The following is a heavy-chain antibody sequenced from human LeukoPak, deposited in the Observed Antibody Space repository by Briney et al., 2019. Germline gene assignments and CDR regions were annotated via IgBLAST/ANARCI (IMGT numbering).Heavy chain of an antibody. Sequence: ASVKVSCKASGYTFTSYGISWVRQAPGQGLEWMGWISAYNGNTNYAQKFQGRVTMTRNTSIRTAYMELSRLRSDDTAVYYCERVMVRFWSGYYSFDPWGQGTLVTVSS. V-gene: IGHV1-18*01. D-gene: IGHD3-3*01. CDR1: GYTFTSYG. J-gene: IGHJ5*02. CDR2: ISAYNGNT. CDR3: ERVMVRFWSGYYSFDP.